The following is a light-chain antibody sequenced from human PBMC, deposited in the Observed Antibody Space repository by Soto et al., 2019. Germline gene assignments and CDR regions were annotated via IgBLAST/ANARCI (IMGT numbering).Light chain of an antibody. CDR1: SSDIGGYNF. Sequence: QSALTQPASVSGSPGQSITIACTGTSSDIGGYNFVSWYQQHPGKAPKLLIYDVGNRPSGVSIRFSGSKSGNTASLTISGLQAEDEAHYYCNSYTSSSTLWVFGGGTKLTVL. J-gene: IGLJ3*02. V-gene: IGLV2-14*01. CDR2: DVG. CDR3: NSYTSSSTLWV.